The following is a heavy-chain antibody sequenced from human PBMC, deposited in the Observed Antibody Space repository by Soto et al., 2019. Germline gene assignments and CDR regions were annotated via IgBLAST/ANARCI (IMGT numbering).Heavy chain of an antibody. D-gene: IGHD2-2*01. CDR1: GFTFSSYA. CDR2: ISGSGGST. Sequence: EVQLLESGGGLVQPGGSPRLSCAASGFTFSSYAMSWVRQAPGKGLEWVSAISGSGGSTYYADSVKGRFTISRDNSKNTLYLQMNSLRAEDTAVYYCAKGRHIVVVPAAIPADYYGMDVWGQGTTVTVSS. V-gene: IGHV3-23*01. J-gene: IGHJ6*02. CDR3: AKGRHIVVVPAAIPADYYGMDV.